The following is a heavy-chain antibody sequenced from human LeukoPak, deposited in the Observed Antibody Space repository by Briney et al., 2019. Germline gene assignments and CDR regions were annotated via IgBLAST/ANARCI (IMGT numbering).Heavy chain of an antibody. D-gene: IGHD2-21*02. CDR2: IRYDGSNK. CDR1: GFTFSSYG. Sequence: GGSLTLSCAASGFTFSSYGMHWVRQAPGPGQERVAFIRYDGSNKYYADSVKGRFTISRDNSKNTLYLQMNSLRAEDTAVYYCAKDHRDPKTLTFDYWGQGTLVTVAS. J-gene: IGHJ4*02. V-gene: IGHV3-30*02. CDR3: AKDHRDPKTLTFDY.